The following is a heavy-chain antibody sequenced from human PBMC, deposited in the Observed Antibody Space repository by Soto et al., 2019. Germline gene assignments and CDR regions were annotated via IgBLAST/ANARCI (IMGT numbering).Heavy chain of an antibody. CDR3: AHRPYYGDYGGTSTY. V-gene: IGHV2-5*02. D-gene: IGHD4-17*01. J-gene: IGHJ4*02. CDR2: IFLDDDK. Sequence: QITLKESGPTLVKPTQTLTLTCTFSGFSLSTSGVGLGWIRQPPGKALEWLAAIFLDDDKRYSPYLKSRLTITKGTSRTQVVLTMTNMDPVDTATYYCAHRPYYGDYGGTSTYWGQGALVTVSS. CDR1: GFSLSTSGVG.